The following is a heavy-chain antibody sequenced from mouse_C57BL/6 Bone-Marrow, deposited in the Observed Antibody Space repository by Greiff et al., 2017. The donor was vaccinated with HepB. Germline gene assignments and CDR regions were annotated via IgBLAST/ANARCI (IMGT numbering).Heavy chain of an antibody. CDR1: GFTFSSYG. CDR2: ISSGGSYT. V-gene: IGHV5-6*01. J-gene: IGHJ4*01. CDR3: ARHEASLVYDAMDY. Sequence: EVQLKESGGDLVKPGGSLKLSCAASGFTFSSYGMSWVRQTPDQGLEWVVTISSGGSYTYYPDSVKGRFTISTDNAKNTMYLQMSRLKSEDTAMFYCARHEASLVYDAMDYWGQGTSVTVSS. D-gene: IGHD6-2*01.